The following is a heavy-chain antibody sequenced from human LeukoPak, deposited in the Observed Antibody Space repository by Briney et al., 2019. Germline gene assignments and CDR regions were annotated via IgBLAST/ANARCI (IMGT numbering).Heavy chain of an antibody. CDR2: IYYSGST. V-gene: IGHV4-59*12. CDR3: ARERGFPGSYYSPQYYYYGMDV. Sequence: PSETLSLTCTVSGGSISSDYWSWIRQPPGKGLEWIGYIYYSGSTYYNPSLKSRVTISVDTSKNQFSLKLSSVTAADTAVYYCARERGFPGSYYSPQYYYYGMDVWGQGTTVTVSS. J-gene: IGHJ6*02. D-gene: IGHD3-10*01. CDR1: GGSISSDY.